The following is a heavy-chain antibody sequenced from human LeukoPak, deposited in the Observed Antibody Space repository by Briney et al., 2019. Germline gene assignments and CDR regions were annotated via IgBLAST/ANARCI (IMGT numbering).Heavy chain of an antibody. Sequence: SETLSLTCAVYGGSFSGYYWSWIRQPPGKGLEWIGEINHSGSTNYNPSLKSRVTISVDTSKNQFSPKLSSVTAADTAVYYCARAVVVTAGFDYWGQGTLVTVSS. CDR2: INHSGST. CDR1: GGSFSGYY. V-gene: IGHV4-34*01. CDR3: ARAVVVTAGFDY. D-gene: IGHD2-15*01. J-gene: IGHJ4*02.